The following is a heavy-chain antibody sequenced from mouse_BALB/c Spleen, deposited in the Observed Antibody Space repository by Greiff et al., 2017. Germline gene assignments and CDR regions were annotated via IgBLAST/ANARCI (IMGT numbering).Heavy chain of an antibody. CDR3: ARGALHEGFAY. V-gene: IGHV5-6-5*01. CDR2: ISSGGST. CDR1: GFTFSSYA. Sequence: EVMLVESGGGLVKPGGSLKLSCAASGFTFSSYAMSWVRQTPEKRLEWVASISSGGSTYYPDSVKGRFTISRDNARNILYLQMSSLRSEDTAMYYCARGALHEGFAYWGQGTLVTVSA. J-gene: IGHJ3*01.